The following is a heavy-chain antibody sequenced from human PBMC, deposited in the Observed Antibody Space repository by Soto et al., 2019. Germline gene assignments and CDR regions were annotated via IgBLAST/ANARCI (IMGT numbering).Heavy chain of an antibody. CDR1: GGSISSSSYY. Sequence: QLQLQESGPGLVKPSETLSLTCTVSGGSISSSSYYWGWIRHPPGKGLEWIRSIYYSGSTYYNPSLKSRVTISVDTSKNQFSLKRSSVTAADPAVYYCARRGSSSWYGYWGQGTLVTVSS. CDR3: ARRGSSSWYGY. CDR2: IYYSGST. D-gene: IGHD6-13*01. V-gene: IGHV4-39*01. J-gene: IGHJ4*02.